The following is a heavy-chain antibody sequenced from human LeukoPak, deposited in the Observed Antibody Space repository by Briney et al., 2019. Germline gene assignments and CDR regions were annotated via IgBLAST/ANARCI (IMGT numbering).Heavy chain of an antibody. CDR1: GYTFTSYG. J-gene: IGHJ4*02. CDR3: ARDPQRGYSSELGSSGDY. V-gene: IGHV1-18*01. D-gene: IGHD6-25*01. Sequence: ASVKVSCKASGYTFTSYGISWVRQAPGQGLEWMGWISAYNGNTNYAQKLQGRVTITADKSTSTAYMELSSLRSEDTAVYYCARDPQRGYSSELGSSGDYWGQGTLVTVSS. CDR2: ISAYNGNT.